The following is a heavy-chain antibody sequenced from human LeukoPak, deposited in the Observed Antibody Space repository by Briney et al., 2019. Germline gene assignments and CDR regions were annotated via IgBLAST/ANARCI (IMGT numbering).Heavy chain of an antibody. V-gene: IGHV1-18*04. J-gene: IGHJ4*02. CDR2: ISAYNGNT. CDR3: ARDVGIAAAGWNY. CDR1: GYTFTGYY. Sequence: ASVKVSCKASGYTFTGYYMHWVRQAPRQGLEGMGWISAYNGNTNYAQKLQGRVTMTTDTSTSTAYMELRSLISDDTAVYYCARDVGIAAAGWNYWGQGTLVTVSS. D-gene: IGHD6-13*01.